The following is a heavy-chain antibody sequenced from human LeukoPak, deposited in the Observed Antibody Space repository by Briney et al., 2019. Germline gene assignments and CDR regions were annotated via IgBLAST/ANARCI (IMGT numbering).Heavy chain of an antibody. Sequence: GASVKVSCKASGYTFTSYGISWVRQAPGQGLEWVGWISAYNGNTNYAQKLQGRVTMTTDTSTSTAYMELRSLRSDDTAVYYCARIYDFWSGYGYYYGMDVWGQGTTVTVSS. CDR2: ISAYNGNT. CDR3: ARIYDFWSGYGYYYGMDV. CDR1: GYTFTSYG. V-gene: IGHV1-18*01. J-gene: IGHJ6*02. D-gene: IGHD3-3*01.